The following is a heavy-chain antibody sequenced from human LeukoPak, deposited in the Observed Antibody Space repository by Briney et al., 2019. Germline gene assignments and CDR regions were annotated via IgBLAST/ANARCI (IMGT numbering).Heavy chain of an antibody. CDR1: GDSINSLDL. V-gene: IGHV4-4*02. Sequence: SGALSLTCTVSGDSINSLDLWSWVRQPPGKGLEWIGEMYLSGTTHSNPSVKSRVTISIDKSKNQFFLNLSSVTAADTAAYYCAGLVGRYSSGLYYYYFDYWGQGTLVTVSS. D-gene: IGHD3-22*01. CDR2: MYLSGTT. CDR3: AGLVGRYSSGLYYYYFDY. J-gene: IGHJ4*02.